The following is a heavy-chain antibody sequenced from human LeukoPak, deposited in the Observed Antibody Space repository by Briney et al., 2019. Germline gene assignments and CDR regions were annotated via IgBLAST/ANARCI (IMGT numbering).Heavy chain of an antibody. CDR2: IYHSGNT. V-gene: IGHV4-38-2*01. CDR3: AREKPPASNYYYGMDI. Sequence: SETLSLTCAVSGYSIDTDFYWGWIRQPPGKGLEWIGNIYHSGNTYYNPSLKSRITISIDTSKNQFSLKLSSVTAADTAVYYCAREKPPASNYYYGMDIWGKGTTVTVSS. CDR1: GYSIDTDFY. J-gene: IGHJ6*04. D-gene: IGHD3-10*01.